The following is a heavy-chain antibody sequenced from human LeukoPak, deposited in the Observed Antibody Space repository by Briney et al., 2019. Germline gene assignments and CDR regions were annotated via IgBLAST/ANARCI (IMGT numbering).Heavy chain of an antibody. CDR1: GGSISSSS. J-gene: IGHJ4*02. CDR3: TREGYSGWYVDY. D-gene: IGHD6-19*01. CDR2: MSYDGSNK. V-gene: IGHV3-30-3*01. Sequence: LSLTCTVSGGSISSSSYYWGWIRQPPGKGLEWVAVMSYDGSNKYYADSVKGRFTISRDDSKSIAYLQMNSLKTEDTAVYYCTREGYSGWYVDYWGQGALVTVSS.